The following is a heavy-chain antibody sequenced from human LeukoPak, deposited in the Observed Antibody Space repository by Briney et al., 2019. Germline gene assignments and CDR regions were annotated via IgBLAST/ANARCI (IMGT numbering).Heavy chain of an antibody. CDR2: INHSGST. Sequence: SEALSLTCAVYGGSFSGYYWSWIRQPPGKGLEWIGEINHSGSTNYNPSLKSRVTISVDTFKNQFSLKLSSVTAADTAVYYCARRGSYYYDSSGYYPIDYWGQGTLVTVSS. D-gene: IGHD3-22*01. CDR3: ARRGSYYYDSSGYYPIDY. J-gene: IGHJ4*02. V-gene: IGHV4-34*01. CDR1: GGSFSGYY.